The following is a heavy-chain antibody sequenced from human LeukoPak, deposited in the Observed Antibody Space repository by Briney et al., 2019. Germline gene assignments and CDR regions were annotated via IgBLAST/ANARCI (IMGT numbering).Heavy chain of an antibody. CDR2: IYPGESDT. J-gene: IGHJ4*02. CDR1: GYSFTSYW. V-gene: IGHV5-51*01. Sequence: GESPKISCKGSGYSFTSYWIGWVRQMPGKGLEWMGIIYPGESDTRYSPSFQGQVTISADKSISTAYLQWSSLKASDTAMYYCARSVSPWQTDFGYWGQGTLVTVSS. D-gene: IGHD5-12*01. CDR3: ARSVSPWQTDFGY.